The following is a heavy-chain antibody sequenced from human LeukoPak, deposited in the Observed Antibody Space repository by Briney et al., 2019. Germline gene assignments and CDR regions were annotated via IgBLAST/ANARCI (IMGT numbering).Heavy chain of an antibody. Sequence: SETLSLTCSVSGGSISSYCWSWIRQPPGKGLEWIGYIFYSGSTNYNPSLKSRVTISVDTSKNQFSLKLSSVTAADTAVYYCVRSDDFWSGYYGYWGQGTLVTVSS. D-gene: IGHD3-3*01. V-gene: IGHV4-59*01. CDR1: GGSISSYC. J-gene: IGHJ4*02. CDR3: VRSDDFWSGYYGY. CDR2: IFYSGST.